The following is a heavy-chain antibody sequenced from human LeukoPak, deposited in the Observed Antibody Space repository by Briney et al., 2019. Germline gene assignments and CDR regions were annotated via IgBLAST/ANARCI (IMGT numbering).Heavy chain of an antibody. CDR3: ATCFRIAVAGTYYHYYGMDV. CDR1: GYTFTSYY. J-gene: IGHJ6*02. D-gene: IGHD6-19*01. V-gene: IGHV1-46*01. Sequence: ASVKVSCKASGYTFTSYYMHWVRQAPGQGLEWMGIINPSGGSTSYAQKFQGRVTMTRDTSTSTVYMELSSLRSEDTAVYYCATCFRIAVAGTYYHYYGMDVWGQGTTVTVSS. CDR2: INPSGGST.